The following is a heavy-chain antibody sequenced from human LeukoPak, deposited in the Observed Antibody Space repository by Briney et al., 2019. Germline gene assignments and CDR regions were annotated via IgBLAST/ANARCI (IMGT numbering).Heavy chain of an antibody. Sequence: SETLSLTCTVSGGSISSYYWSWIRQPPGKGLEWIGYIYYSGSTNYNPSLKSRVTISVDTSKNQFSLKLSSVTAADTAVYYCXRTYYDFWSGQGYFDYWGQGTLVTVSS. D-gene: IGHD3-3*01. CDR3: XRTYYDFWSGQGYFDY. J-gene: IGHJ4*02. CDR1: GGSISSYY. V-gene: IGHV4-59*08. CDR2: IYYSGST.